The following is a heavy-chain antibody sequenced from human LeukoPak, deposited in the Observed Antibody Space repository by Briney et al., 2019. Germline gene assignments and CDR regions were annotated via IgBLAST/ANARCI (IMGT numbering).Heavy chain of an antibody. V-gene: IGHV5-51*01. CDR1: GYSFTSYW. Sequence: GESLKISRKTSGYSFTSYWIGWVRQMPGKGLGWMRIIDSCECEARYTTSFKGQVTISGDKSLTTAYLQWNSLKASDTAMYYCARQTAMGRSGDYWGQGTLVTVSS. CDR3: ARQTAMGRSGDY. D-gene: IGHD5-18*01. J-gene: IGHJ4*02. CDR2: IDSCECEA.